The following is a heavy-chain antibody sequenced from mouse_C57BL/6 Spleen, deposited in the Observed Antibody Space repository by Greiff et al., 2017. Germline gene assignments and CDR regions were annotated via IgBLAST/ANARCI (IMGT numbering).Heavy chain of an antibody. D-gene: IGHD2-2*01. CDR1: GYTFTSYW. CDR3: AFKWVLWLCLSY. CDR2: INPSNGGT. V-gene: IGHV1-53*01. Sequence: QVQLQQPGTELVKPGASVKLSCKASGYTFTSYWMHWVKQRPGHGLEWIGYINPSNGGTNYNEKFKIKATLTVGKSSSTAYMEISSLTYEDSAVYYCAFKWVLWLCLSYWGQGTTLTVSS. J-gene: IGHJ2*01.